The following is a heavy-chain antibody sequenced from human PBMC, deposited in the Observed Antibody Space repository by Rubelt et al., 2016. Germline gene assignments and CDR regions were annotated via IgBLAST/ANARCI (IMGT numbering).Heavy chain of an antibody. Sequence: QVQLQESGPGLVKPSETLSLTCTVSGGSISSYYWSWIRQPPGKGLEWIGSIYSSEKPNYNPSLQSRVTIFIDTSKKQFSLNLNSVTAADTAVYYCARGGTGWIDPWGQGTLVTVSS. CDR3: ARGGTGWIDP. J-gene: IGHJ5*02. D-gene: IGHD1/OR15-1a*01. V-gene: IGHV4-4*08. CDR1: GGSISSYY. CDR2: IYSSEKP.